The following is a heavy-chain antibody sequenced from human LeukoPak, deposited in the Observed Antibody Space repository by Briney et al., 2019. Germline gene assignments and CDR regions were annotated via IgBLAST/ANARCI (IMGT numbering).Heavy chain of an antibody. CDR2: ISAYNGNT. CDR3: ASSRDRSYYRAFDI. CDR1: GYTFTSYG. J-gene: IGHJ3*02. Sequence: ASVKVSCKXSGYTFTSYGISWVRQAPRQGLEWMGWISAYNGNTNYAQKLQGRVTMTTDTSTSTAYMELRSLRSDDTAVYYCASSRDRSYYRAFDIWGQGTMVTVSS. D-gene: IGHD1-26*01. V-gene: IGHV1-18*01.